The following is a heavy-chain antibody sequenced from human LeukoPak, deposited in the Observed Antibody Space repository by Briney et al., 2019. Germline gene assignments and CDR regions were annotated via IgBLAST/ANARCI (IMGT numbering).Heavy chain of an antibody. J-gene: IGHJ4*02. Sequence: GASVKVSCKASGYTFTSYDINWVRQATGQGLEWMGWMNPNSGNTGYAQKFQGRVTMTRNTSISTAYMELSSLRSEDTAVYYCARGAAWLVQGDFDYWGQGTLVTVSS. D-gene: IGHD6-19*01. CDR2: MNPNSGNT. CDR3: ARGAAWLVQGDFDY. V-gene: IGHV1-8*02. CDR1: GYTFTSYD.